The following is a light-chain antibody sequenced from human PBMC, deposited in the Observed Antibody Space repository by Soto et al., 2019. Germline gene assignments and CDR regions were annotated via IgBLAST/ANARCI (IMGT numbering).Light chain of an antibody. CDR2: SNN. Sequence: QSVLTQPPSASGTPGQRVTISCSGSSSNIGSNTVNWYQQLPGTAPKLLIYSNNQRPSGVPDRFSGSKSGTSASLAIRGLQSEDEADYYCAAWDDSLNGYVFGPGTKVTVL. V-gene: IGLV1-44*01. J-gene: IGLJ1*01. CDR1: SSNIGSNT. CDR3: AAWDDSLNGYV.